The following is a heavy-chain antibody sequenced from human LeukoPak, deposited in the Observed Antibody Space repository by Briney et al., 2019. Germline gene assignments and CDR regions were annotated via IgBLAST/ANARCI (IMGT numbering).Heavy chain of an antibody. D-gene: IGHD3-22*01. CDR3: ARADIGYDSSGYLQFDY. CDR2: INSDGSST. CDR1: GFTFSSYW. Sequence: PGGSLRLSCAASGFTFSSYWMHWVRQAPGKGLVWVSRINSDGSSTSYADSVKGRFTISRDNAKNTLYLQMNSLRAEDTAVYYCARADIGYDSSGYLQFDYWGQGTLVTVSS. V-gene: IGHV3-74*01. J-gene: IGHJ4*02.